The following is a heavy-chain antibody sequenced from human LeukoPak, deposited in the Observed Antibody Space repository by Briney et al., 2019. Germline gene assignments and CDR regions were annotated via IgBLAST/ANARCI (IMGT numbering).Heavy chain of an antibody. Sequence: GRSLRLSCAASGFTFSSYGMHWVRQAPGKGLEWVAVISYDGSNKYYADSVKGRFTISRDNSKNTLYLQMNSLRAEDTAVYYCAKDSPDYDFWSGSYYYYMDVWGKGTTVTVSS. J-gene: IGHJ6*03. V-gene: IGHV3-30*18. D-gene: IGHD3-3*01. CDR1: GFTFSSYG. CDR3: AKDSPDYDFWSGSYYYYMDV. CDR2: ISYDGSNK.